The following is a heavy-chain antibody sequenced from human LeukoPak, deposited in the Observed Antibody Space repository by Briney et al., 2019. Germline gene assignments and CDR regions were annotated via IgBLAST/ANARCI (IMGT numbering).Heavy chain of an antibody. CDR3: ARQPVRIAVAGRNWFDP. Sequence: SETLSLTCTVSGGSISSSSYYWGWIRQPPGKGLEWFGSMYYSGSTYYNPSLKSRVTISVDTSKNQFSLKLSSVTAADTAVYYCARQPVRIAVAGRNWFDPWGQGTLVTVSS. V-gene: IGHV4-39*01. CDR1: GGSISSSSYY. CDR2: MYYSGST. J-gene: IGHJ5*02. D-gene: IGHD6-19*01.